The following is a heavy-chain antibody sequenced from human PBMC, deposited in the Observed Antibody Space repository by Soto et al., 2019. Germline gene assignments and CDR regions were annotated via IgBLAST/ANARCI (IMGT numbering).Heavy chain of an antibody. D-gene: IGHD1-26*01. Sequence: GASVKVSCKASGGTFSSYAISWVRQAPGQGLEWMGGIIPIFGTANYAQKFQGRVTITADESTSTAYMELSSLRSEDTAVYYCAGGNHPHGAFDIWGQRTIVTVSS. V-gene: IGHV1-69*13. J-gene: IGHJ3*02. CDR3: AGGNHPHGAFDI. CDR2: IIPIFGTA. CDR1: GGTFSSYA.